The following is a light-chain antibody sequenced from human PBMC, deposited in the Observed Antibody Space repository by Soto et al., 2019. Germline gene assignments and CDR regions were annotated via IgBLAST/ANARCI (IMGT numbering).Light chain of an antibody. V-gene: IGLV2-18*02. J-gene: IGLJ1*01. Sequence: QSALTQPPSVSGSPGQSVTISCTGTSSDVGSYNRVSWYQQPPGTAPKLMIYQVINRPSGVPDRFSGSKSGNTASLTIPGLQAEDEADYYCNSFTTSSPYVFGTGTQLTVL. CDR2: QVI. CDR3: NSFTTSSPYV. CDR1: SSDVGSYNR.